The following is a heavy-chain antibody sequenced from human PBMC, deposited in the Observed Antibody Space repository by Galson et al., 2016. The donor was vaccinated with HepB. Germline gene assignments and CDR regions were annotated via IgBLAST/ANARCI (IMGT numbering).Heavy chain of an antibody. CDR3: ARGPPPPGVSHVPELYYYYAMDV. V-gene: IGHV1-46*01. CDR2: INPGVNAT. D-gene: IGHD3-3*01. CDR1: GYSFTRYY. J-gene: IGHJ6*04. Sequence: SVKVSCKASGYSFTRYYMHWVRQAPGQGLEWMGVINPGVNATAYAQKFQDRLTLTRDTSLTTVYMELRSLTFEDTALYFCARGPPPPGVSHVPELYYYYAMDVWGKGTAVTVSS.